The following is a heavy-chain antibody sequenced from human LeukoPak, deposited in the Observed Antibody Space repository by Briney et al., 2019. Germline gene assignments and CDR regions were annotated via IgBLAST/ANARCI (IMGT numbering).Heavy chain of an antibody. J-gene: IGHJ5*02. D-gene: IGHD6-13*01. CDR3: ARPRDSSSWYRGGNWFDP. CDR1: GGSISSSSYY. V-gene: IGHV4-39*01. Sequence: SETLSLTCTVSGGSISSSSYYWGWVRQPPGKGLEWIGSIYYSGSTYYNPSLKRRVTISVDTSKNQFSLKLSSVTAADTAVYYCARPRDSSSWYRGGNWFDPWGQGTLVTVSS. CDR2: IYYSGST.